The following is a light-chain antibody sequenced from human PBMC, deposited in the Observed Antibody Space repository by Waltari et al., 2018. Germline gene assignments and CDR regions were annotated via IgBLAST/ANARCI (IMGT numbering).Light chain of an antibody. CDR2: KAS. CDR3: QQYNSYSPT. V-gene: IGKV1-5*03. CDR1: QTITYS. Sequence: DIQMTQSPSTLSASVGDTVTITCRASQTITYSLTWNQHKPGKAPKLLIYKASSLDSGVPSRFSGSGYGTEFTLTISNLQPDDFATYYCQQYNSYSPTFGQGTKLEIK. J-gene: IGKJ2*01.